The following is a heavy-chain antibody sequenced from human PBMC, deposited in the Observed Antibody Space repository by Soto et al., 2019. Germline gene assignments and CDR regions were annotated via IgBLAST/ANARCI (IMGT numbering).Heavy chain of an antibody. CDR3: AKSDSSSWYGCLDY. D-gene: IGHD6-13*01. J-gene: IGHJ4*02. Sequence: GGSLRLSCAASGFTFSSYGMHWVRQAPGKGLEWVAVISYDGSNKYYADSVKGRFTISRDNSKNTLYLQMNSLRAEDTAVYYCAKSDSSSWYGCLDYWGQGTLVTVSS. CDR1: GFTFSSYG. CDR2: ISYDGSNK. V-gene: IGHV3-30*18.